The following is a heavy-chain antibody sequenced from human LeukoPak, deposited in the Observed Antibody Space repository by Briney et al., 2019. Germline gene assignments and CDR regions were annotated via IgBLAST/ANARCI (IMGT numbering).Heavy chain of an antibody. CDR2: IYSGGST. CDR3: ATLVVTAIGDYFDY. Sequence: PGGSLRLSCAASGSTVSSNYMSWVRQAPGKGLEWVSVIYSGGSTYYADSVKGRFTISRDNSKNTLYLQMNSLRAEDTAVYYCATLVVTAIGDYFDYWGQGTLVTVSS. CDR1: GSTVSSNY. V-gene: IGHV3-66*02. D-gene: IGHD2-21*02. J-gene: IGHJ4*02.